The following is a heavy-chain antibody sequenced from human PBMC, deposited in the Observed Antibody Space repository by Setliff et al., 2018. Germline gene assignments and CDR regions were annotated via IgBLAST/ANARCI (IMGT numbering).Heavy chain of an antibody. J-gene: IGHJ6*03. V-gene: IGHV4-38-2*01. CDR2: ISHSGSA. D-gene: IGHD6-13*01. CDR3: ARFEAAGNWYYYYMDV. Sequence: PSETLSLTCAVSGYSISSGNYWGWIRQPPGKGLEWIGSISHSGSAYYNPSLKSRVTISLDMSKNQFSLKLSSVTAADTAMYYCARFEAAGNWYYYYMDVWGKGTTVTVSS. CDR1: GYSISSGNY.